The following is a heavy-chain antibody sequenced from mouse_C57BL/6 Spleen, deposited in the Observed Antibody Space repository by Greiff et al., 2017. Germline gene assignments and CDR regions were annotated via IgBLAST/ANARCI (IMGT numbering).Heavy chain of an antibody. V-gene: IGHV1-61*01. Sequence: QVQLKQSGAELVRPGSSVKLSCKASGYTFTSYWMDWVKQRPGQGLEWIGNIYPSDSETHYNQKFKDKATLTVDKSSSTAYMQLSSLTSEDSAVYYCARGDYGCLFDYWGQGTTLTVSS. CDR1: GYTFTSYW. D-gene: IGHD1-1*01. CDR3: ARGDYGCLFDY. CDR2: IYPSDSET. J-gene: IGHJ2*01.